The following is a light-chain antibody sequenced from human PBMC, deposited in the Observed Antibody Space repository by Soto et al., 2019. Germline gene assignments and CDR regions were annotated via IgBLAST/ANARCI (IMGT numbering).Light chain of an antibody. Sequence: EIVMTQSPTTLSVSPGERATLSCMASQSVSSNLAWYQQKAGQAPRLLIYGASTRATGIPARFSGSGSGTEFTLTISSLQSEDFAVYYCQQYNNWPPWTFGQGTKVDIK. V-gene: IGKV3-15*01. CDR1: QSVSSN. CDR3: QQYNNWPPWT. J-gene: IGKJ1*01. CDR2: GAS.